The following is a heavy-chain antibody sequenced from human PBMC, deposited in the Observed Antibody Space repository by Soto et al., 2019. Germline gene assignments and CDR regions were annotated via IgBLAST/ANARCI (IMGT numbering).Heavy chain of an antibody. CDR3: AKGVSSGGHDHDAFDV. CDR1: GCTVINDG. CDR2: FSGSVSAT. D-gene: IGHD5-12*01. Sequence: PCWCVRHSCASGGCTVINDGMSWVSQAPGKGLEWVSAFSGSVSATYYADSVKGRFTISRDNSKNSLYLQMNSLRAEDTALYYCAKGVSSGGHDHDAFDVSGQGTLVTVS. J-gene: IGHJ3*01. V-gene: IGHV3-23*01.